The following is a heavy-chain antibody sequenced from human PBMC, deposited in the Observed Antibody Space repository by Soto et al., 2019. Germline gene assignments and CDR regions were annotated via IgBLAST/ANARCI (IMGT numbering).Heavy chain of an antibody. D-gene: IGHD2-2*01. CDR3: ARFWVVPADMLDY. CDR2: INHSGST. V-gene: IGHV4-34*01. CDR1: GGSFSGYY. Sequence: SETLSLTCAVYGGSFSGYYWSWIRQPPGKGLEWIGEINHSGSTNYNPSLKSRVTISVDTSKNQFSLKLSSVTAAETAVYYCARFWVVPADMLDYWGQGNPVTVSS. J-gene: IGHJ4*02.